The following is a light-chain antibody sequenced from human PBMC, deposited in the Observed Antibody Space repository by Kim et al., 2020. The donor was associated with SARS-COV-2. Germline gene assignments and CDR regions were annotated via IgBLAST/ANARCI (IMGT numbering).Light chain of an antibody. J-gene: IGLJ3*02. CDR2: DNN. CDR1: SSNTAAGYD. Sequence: MITIAWTGSSSNTAAGYDVRWYRQLPGPAPVLVIYDNNNRPSGIPDRFSGSNSGTSASLVITGLQAEDEADYYCQSFDSRLTGSVFGGGTQLTVL. V-gene: IGLV1-40*01. CDR3: QSFDSRLTGSV.